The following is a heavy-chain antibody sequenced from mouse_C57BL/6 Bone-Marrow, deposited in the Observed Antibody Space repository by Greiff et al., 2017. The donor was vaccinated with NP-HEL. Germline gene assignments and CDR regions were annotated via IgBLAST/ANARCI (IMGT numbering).Heavy chain of an antibody. J-gene: IGHJ2*01. CDR1: GSTFPSYW. V-gene: IGHV1-55*01. CDR2: IYPGRGCT. D-gene: IGHD2-2*01. Sequence: QVQLQQPGAELVKPGASVKMSCKASGSTFPSYWITWVKQRPGQGLEWIGVIYPGRGCTNYNEKFKGKATLTVDTSSSTAYMQLSSLTSEDSAVYYCARDTMVTFDYWGQGTTLTVSS. CDR3: ARDTMVTFDY.